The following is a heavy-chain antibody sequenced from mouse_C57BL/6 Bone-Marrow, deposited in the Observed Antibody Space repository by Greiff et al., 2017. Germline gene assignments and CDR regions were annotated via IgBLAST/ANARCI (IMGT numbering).Heavy chain of an antibody. D-gene: IGHD3-2*02. CDR1: GFTFSDYG. CDR3: ARRTAQAAPSFAY. Sequence: EVKLMESGGGLVKPGGSLKLSCAASGFTFSDYGMHWVRQAPEKGLEWVAYISSGSSTIYYADTVKGRFTISRDNAKNTLFLQMTSLRSENTAMYYCARRTAQAAPSFAYWGEGTLVTVSA. J-gene: IGHJ3*01. CDR2: ISSGSSTI. V-gene: IGHV5-17*01.